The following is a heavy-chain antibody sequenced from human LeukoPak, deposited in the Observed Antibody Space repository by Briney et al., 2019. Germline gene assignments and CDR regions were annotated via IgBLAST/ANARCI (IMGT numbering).Heavy chain of an antibody. J-gene: IGHJ6*04. CDR3: AELGITMIGGV. D-gene: IGHD3-10*02. V-gene: IGHV3-21*01. CDR2: ISSSSSNI. Sequence: GGSLRLSCAASGFSFSVSGMNWVRQAPGKGLEWVSYISSSSSNINHADSVRGRFTISRDNAKNSLYLHMDSLRAEDTAVYYCAELGITMIGGVWGKGTTVTISS. CDR1: GFSFSVSG.